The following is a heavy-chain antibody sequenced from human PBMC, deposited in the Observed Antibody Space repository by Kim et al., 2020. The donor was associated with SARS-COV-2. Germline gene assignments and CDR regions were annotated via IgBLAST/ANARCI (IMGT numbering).Heavy chain of an antibody. CDR3: ARDRQRAGTGVDY. D-gene: IGHD6-19*01. V-gene: IGHV6-1*01. CDR2: TYYRSKWYS. J-gene: IGHJ4*02. Sequence: SQTLSLTCAISGDSVSSNSAAWNWIRQSPSRGLEWLGRTYYRSKWYSDYAVSVKGRITINPDTAKNQCSLQLKSVTPGVTAVSYCARDRQRAGTGVDYWGQGSLVTVSS. CDR1: GDSVSSNSAA.